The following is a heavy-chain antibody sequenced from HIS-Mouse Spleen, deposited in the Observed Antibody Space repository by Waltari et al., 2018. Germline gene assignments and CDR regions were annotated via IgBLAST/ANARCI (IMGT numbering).Heavy chain of an antibody. CDR1: GFSLSTSGMC. Sequence: QVTLRESGPALVKPTQTLTLTCTFSGFSLSTSGMCVSWIRQPPGKALECLARIDWEDDKYYSKSLKTRLTISKDTSKNQVVLTMTNMDPVDTATYYCARIAEGYSSGWYAFDYWGQGTLVTVSS. CDR3: ARIAEGYSSGWYAFDY. CDR2: IDWEDDK. J-gene: IGHJ4*02. D-gene: IGHD6-19*01. V-gene: IGHV2-70*15.